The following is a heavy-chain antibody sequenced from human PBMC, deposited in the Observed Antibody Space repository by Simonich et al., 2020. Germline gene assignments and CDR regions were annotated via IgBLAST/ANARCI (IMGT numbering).Heavy chain of an antibody. CDR1: GGTFSSYA. D-gene: IGHD2-15*01. Sequence: QVQLVQSGAEVKKPGSSVKVSCKASGGTFSSYAISWVRQAPGQGLEWWEGINPIRGIANYAQKVQGRVTITADKATSTAYMELSSLRSEDTAVYYCARGGLADRRIVYYYYMDVWGKGTTVTVSS. CDR2: INPIRGIA. J-gene: IGHJ6*03. CDR3: ARGGLADRRIVYYYYMDV. V-gene: IGHV1-69*09.